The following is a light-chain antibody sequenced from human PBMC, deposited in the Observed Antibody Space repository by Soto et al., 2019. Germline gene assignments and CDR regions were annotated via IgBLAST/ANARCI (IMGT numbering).Light chain of an antibody. J-gene: IGKJ4*01. CDR1: HSVSSSY. CDR2: GAS. Sequence: EIVLTQSPGTLSLSPGERATLSCRASHSVSSSYLAWYQQKPGQAPRLLIYGASSRATGIPDRFSGSGSGTDFTLTISRLEAEDFAVYYCQQYGSSPPLTFGGGTKVEIK. CDR3: QQYGSSPPLT. V-gene: IGKV3-20*01.